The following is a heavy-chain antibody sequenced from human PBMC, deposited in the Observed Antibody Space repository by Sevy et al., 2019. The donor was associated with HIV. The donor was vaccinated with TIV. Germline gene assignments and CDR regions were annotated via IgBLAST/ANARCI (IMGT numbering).Heavy chain of an antibody. CDR1: GFTFSSHG. J-gene: IGHJ4*02. Sequence: GGSLRLSCAASGFTFSSHGMHWVRQAPGKGLEWMAVISYDGNYKSYGDSVKGRFTISRDDSKNTLYLQMNSLRPDDTAVYYCARDSGYSLKWYPAYWGQGTLVTVSS. D-gene: IGHD5-12*01. CDR3: ARDSGYSLKWYPAY. CDR2: ISYDGNYK. V-gene: IGHV3-30*03.